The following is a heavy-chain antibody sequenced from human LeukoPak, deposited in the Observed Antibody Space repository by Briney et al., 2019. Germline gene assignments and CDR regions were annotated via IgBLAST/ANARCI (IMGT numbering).Heavy chain of an antibody. CDR1: GFTFSSYW. J-gene: IGHJ6*03. D-gene: IGHD6-19*01. V-gene: IGHV3-7*01. CDR3: ARGEWLDPLYDYYMDV. Sequence: GGSLRLSCAASGFTFSSYWISSLRQAPGKGLEWVANIKQDGSEKYYVDSVKGRFTISRDNAKNSLYLQMNSLRAEDTAVYYCARGEWLDPLYDYYMDVWGKGTTVTVSS. CDR2: IKQDGSEK.